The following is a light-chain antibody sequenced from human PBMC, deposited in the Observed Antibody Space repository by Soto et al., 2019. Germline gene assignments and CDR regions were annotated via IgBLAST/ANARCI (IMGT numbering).Light chain of an antibody. CDR1: SPNIGINS. Sequence: QSVLTPPPSASGTPGQRVTISCSGSSPNIGINSVNWYQQLPGTAPKLLIYSNSQRPSGVPDRFSGSKSGTSASLAISGLQSEDEADYHCAALDDGLNGWVFGGGTKLTVL. V-gene: IGLV1-44*01. CDR3: AALDDGLNGWV. CDR2: SNS. J-gene: IGLJ3*02.